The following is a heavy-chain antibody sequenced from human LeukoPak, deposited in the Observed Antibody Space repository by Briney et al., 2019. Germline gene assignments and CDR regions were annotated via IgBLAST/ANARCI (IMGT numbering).Heavy chain of an antibody. D-gene: IGHD4-17*01. CDR3: ARTKRMTTVTFGAFDI. V-gene: IGHV5-51*01. CDR2: IYPGDSDT. Sequence: GESLKISCKGSGYSFTSYWIGWVRQMPGKGLEWMGIIYPGDSDTRYSPSFRGQVTISADKSISTAYLQWSSLKASDTAMYYCARTKRMTTVTFGAFDIWGQGTMVTVSS. CDR1: GYSFTSYW. J-gene: IGHJ3*02.